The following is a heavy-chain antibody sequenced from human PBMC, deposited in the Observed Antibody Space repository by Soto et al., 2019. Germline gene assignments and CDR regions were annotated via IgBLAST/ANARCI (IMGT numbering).Heavy chain of an antibody. CDR3: ARYNYNGYQIDS. D-gene: IGHD1-20*01. J-gene: IGHJ5*01. CDR2: INRSGGIT. CDR1: GYTFSTYY. V-gene: IGHV1-46*01. Sequence: QVQLVQSGAEVKKPGASVKVSCKASGYTFSTYYMHWVRQAPGQGYEWMGIINRSGGITSYEHKFQSRISITRETSTTTEYMELSRLKYADTAVHYCARYNYNGYQIDSWGQGTLVTDSS.